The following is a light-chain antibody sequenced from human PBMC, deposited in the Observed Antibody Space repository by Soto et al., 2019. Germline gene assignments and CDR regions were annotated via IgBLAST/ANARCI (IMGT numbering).Light chain of an antibody. CDR1: QRVSSDY. CDR3: QQYGRAAIT. Sequence: IVLTQSPGTLSLSPGERATLSCRASQRVSSDYLAWYQQKPGQAPRLLIYGASSRATGIPDRFSGSGSGTDFTLIISRLEPEDFVVYYCQQYGRAAITFGQGTRLEIK. V-gene: IGKV3-20*01. J-gene: IGKJ5*01. CDR2: GAS.